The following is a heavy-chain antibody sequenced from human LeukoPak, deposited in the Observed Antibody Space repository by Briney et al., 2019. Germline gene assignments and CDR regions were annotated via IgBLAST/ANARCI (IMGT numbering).Heavy chain of an antibody. D-gene: IGHD3-10*01. CDR3: ARGPQLLWFGELPGPLDY. V-gene: IGHV1-2*02. J-gene: IGHJ4*02. CDR2: INPNDGDT. Sequence: ASVKVSCKASGYTFTDYYMHWVRQAPGQGFEWMGWINPNDGDTNYAQKFQGRVTMTRDTSISTAYMELSSLRSEDTAVYYCARGPQLLWFGELPGPLDYWGQGTLVTVSS. CDR1: GYTFTDYY.